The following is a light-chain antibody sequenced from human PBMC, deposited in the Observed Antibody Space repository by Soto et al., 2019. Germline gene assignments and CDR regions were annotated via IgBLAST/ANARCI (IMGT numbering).Light chain of an antibody. CDR2: DAT. CDR1: QSINSW. CDR3: QQYSGYPWT. V-gene: IGKV1-5*01. J-gene: IGKJ1*01. Sequence: DIQMTQSPSALSASVGDRVTITCRASQSINSWLAWYQQKPGRAPELLIYDATSLESGAPSRFSGNASGTEFTLTISSLQPDDFATYYCQQYSGYPWTFGQGTEVEIK.